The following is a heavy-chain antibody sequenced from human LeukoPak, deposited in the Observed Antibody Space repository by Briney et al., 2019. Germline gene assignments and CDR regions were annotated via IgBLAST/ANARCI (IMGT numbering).Heavy chain of an antibody. CDR1: GYTFTSYD. D-gene: IGHD3-22*01. CDR2: MNPNSGNT. V-gene: IGHV1-8*03. J-gene: IGHJ6*03. CDR3: ARGTYYYESSGYYSYYYMDV. Sequence: GASVKVSCKASGYTFTSYDINWVRQATGQGLEWMGWMNPNSGNTGYAQKFQGGVTITRNTSISTAYMELSSLRSEDTAVYYCARGTYYYESSGYYSYYYMDVWGKGTTVTVSS.